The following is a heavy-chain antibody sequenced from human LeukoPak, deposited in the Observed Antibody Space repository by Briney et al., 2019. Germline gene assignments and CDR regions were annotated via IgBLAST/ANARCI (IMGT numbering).Heavy chain of an antibody. Sequence: ASVKVSCKASGYTFTSYAISWVRQAPGQGLEWMGIINPSGGSTSYAQKFQGRVTMTRDTSTSTVYMELSSLRSEDTAVYYCARGSPPMTRLTYYDSSGYYEYFDLWGRGTLVTVSS. D-gene: IGHD3-22*01. CDR1: GYTFTSYA. V-gene: IGHV1-46*01. J-gene: IGHJ2*01. CDR2: INPSGGST. CDR3: ARGSPPMTRLTYYDSSGYYEYFDL.